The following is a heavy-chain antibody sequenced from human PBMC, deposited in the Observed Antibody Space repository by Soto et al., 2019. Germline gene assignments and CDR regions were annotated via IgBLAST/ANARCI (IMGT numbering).Heavy chain of an antibody. V-gene: IGHV1-18*04. J-gene: IGHJ4*02. D-gene: IGHD2-15*01. CDR2: ISAYNGNT. CDR3: ATVVVVAARKYYFDY. CDR1: GYTFTSYG. Sequence: GPSVKVSCKASGYTFTSYGINWVRQAPGQGLEWMGWISAYNGNTNYAQKLQGRVTMTTDTSTSTAYMELRSLRSDDTAVYYCATVVVVAARKYYFDYWGQGTLVTVSS.